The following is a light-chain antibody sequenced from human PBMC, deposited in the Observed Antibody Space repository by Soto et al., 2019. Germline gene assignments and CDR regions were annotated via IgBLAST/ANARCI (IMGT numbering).Light chain of an antibody. CDR2: AAS. CDR1: QGISSW. V-gene: IGKV1-12*01. Sequence: DIQMTQSPSSVSASVGDIVTITCRASQGISSWLACFQQKPEEAPRLLIYAASSLPSGVPSRFSGSGSGTEFTLTFSSLQPAEFPTYCWQHGNSFPLTFGGATKVEIK. J-gene: IGKJ4*01. CDR3: QHGNSFPLT.